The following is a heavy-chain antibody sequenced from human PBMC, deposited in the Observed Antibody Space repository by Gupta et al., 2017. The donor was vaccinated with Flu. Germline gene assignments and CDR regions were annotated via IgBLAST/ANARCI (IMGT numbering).Heavy chain of an antibody. CDR2: ISSSGSS. Sequence: PPGKGLEWIGYISSSGSSHYNPSLKGRVTISLDTSKSHFSLKLSSVTAADTAVYYCARSLVYGSGTQPYFDYWGQGTLGHRLL. V-gene: IGHV4-59*08. J-gene: IGHJ4*02. CDR3: ARSLVYGSGTQPYFDY. D-gene: IGHD3-10*01.